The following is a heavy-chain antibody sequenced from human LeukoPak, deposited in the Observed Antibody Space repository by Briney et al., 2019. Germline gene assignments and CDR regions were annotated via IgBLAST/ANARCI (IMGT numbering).Heavy chain of an antibody. CDR2: IYSSGTT. J-gene: IGHJ5*02. Sequence: SETLSLTGTVSGVSISNYYWRWMRQPAGNGREWIVRIYSSGTTIYNPSLKSRTTMSVDTSRNHFSLKLSSVTAANTAFYFGASGSSGYDPWGQGTLVTVSS. V-gene: IGHV4-4*07. D-gene: IGHD5-12*01. CDR3: ASGSSGYDP. CDR1: GVSISNYY.